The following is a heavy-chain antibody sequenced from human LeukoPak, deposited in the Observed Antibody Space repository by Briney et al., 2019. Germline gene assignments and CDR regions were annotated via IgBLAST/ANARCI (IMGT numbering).Heavy chain of an antibody. Sequence: SEALSLTCAVYGGSFSGYYWSWIRQPPGKGLEWIGEINHSGSTNYNPSLKSRVTISVDTSKNQFSLKLSSVTAADTAVYYCARVVRAMVVLFDYWGQGTLVTVSS. CDR2: INHSGST. CDR3: ARVVRAMVVLFDY. V-gene: IGHV4-34*01. J-gene: IGHJ4*02. CDR1: GGSFSGYY. D-gene: IGHD5-18*01.